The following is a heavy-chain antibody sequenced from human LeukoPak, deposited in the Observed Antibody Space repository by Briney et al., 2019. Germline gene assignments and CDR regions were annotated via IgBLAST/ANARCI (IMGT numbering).Heavy chain of an antibody. J-gene: IGHJ6*02. CDR2: IINSGGTV. V-gene: IGHV3-48*02. Sequence: GGSLRLSCAASGFTFSIHGMNWVRQAPGKGLEWVSYIINSGGTVYYTDSVQGRFTISRDNARNSLFLQMNSLRDEDTAVYYCARVGRGVFGMDVWGQGTTVTISS. CDR1: GFTFSIHG. D-gene: IGHD3-10*01. CDR3: ARVGRGVFGMDV.